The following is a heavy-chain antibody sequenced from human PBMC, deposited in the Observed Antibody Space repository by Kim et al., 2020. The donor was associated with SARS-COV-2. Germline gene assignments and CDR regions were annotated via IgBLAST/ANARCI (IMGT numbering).Heavy chain of an antibody. Sequence: GGSLRLSCAASEFTFSTYVMNWVRQAPGKGLEWVSTIGLVGDTYYADSVKGRFTISRDNSKNTQFLQLNGLRAEDTAVHYCARGGDAPNRFFYYWGRGTL. D-gene: IGHD2-2*01. CDR1: EFTFSTYV. CDR3: ARGGDAPNRFFYY. J-gene: IGHJ4*02. V-gene: IGHV3-23*01. CDR2: IGLVGDT.